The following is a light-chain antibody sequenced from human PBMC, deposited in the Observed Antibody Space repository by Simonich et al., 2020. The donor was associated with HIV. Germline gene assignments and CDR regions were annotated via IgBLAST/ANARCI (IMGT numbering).Light chain of an antibody. CDR3: QQYYSTPPT. CDR2: WAS. J-gene: IGKJ3*01. Sequence: DIVMTQSPDSLAVSLGARATNNCKSSQSVLNISNHKNYLAWYQQNPVQPPKLLIYWASTRESGVPDRFSGSGSGTDFTLTISSLQAEDVAVYYCQQYYSTPPTFGPGTKVDIK. V-gene: IGKV4-1*01. CDR1: QSVLNISNHKNY.